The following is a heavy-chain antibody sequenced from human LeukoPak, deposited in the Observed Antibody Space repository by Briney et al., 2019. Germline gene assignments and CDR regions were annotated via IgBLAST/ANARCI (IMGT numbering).Heavy chain of an antibody. CDR1: GFTFSRYG. CDR2: VTYDRRTE. V-gene: IGHV3-30*03. J-gene: IGHJ4*02. Sequence: GGCLRLSCLASGFTFSRYGFHWVRQAPGKGPEWVAGVTYDRRTEFYADSVRGRFTLSRDNSKNAVYLQMNSLRTEDTAVYYCARDLGFGAPDDSWGQGTLVTVSS. CDR3: ARDLGFGAPDDS. D-gene: IGHD3-10*01.